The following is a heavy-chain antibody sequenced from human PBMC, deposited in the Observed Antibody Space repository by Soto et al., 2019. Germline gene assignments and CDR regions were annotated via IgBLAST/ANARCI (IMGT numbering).Heavy chain of an antibody. CDR2: IIPIFGTA. V-gene: IGHV1-69*13. Sequence: SVKVSCKASGGTFSSYAISWVRQAPGQGLEWMGGIIPIFGTANYAQKFQGRVTITADESTSTAYMELSSLRSEDTAVYYCARAGTYYDILTGYRTAYYYYYMDVWGKGTTVTVSS. CDR1: GGTFSSYA. CDR3: ARAGTYYDILTGYRTAYYYYYMDV. D-gene: IGHD3-9*01. J-gene: IGHJ6*03.